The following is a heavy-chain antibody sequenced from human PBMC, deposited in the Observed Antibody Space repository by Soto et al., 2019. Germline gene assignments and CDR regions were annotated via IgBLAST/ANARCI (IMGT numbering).Heavy chain of an antibody. Sequence: ASVKVSCKASGYTLSDYYVQWVRQAPGQGLEWMGWINPNSGDPNYAQKFQGRVTMTRDTPINTAYMELRWLRSEDTAVYYCTREGGGIAAAGAGNDAFDIWGQGTKVTVSS. CDR1: GYTLSDYY. D-gene: IGHD6-13*01. J-gene: IGHJ3*02. CDR2: INPNSGDP. V-gene: IGHV1-2*02. CDR3: TREGGGIAAAGAGNDAFDI.